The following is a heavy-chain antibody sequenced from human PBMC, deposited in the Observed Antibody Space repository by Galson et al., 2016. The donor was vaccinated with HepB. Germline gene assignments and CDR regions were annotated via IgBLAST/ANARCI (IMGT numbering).Heavy chain of an antibody. Sequence: SVKVSCKVSGHSLSDLSIHWVRQAPGEGLEWMGLFDPEDKDIVSPQKFQGRVTMTEDTSTDTAYLEMSRLTSNDTAVYYCATDRGRQYYDILTGGAFDIWGQGTVVIVSS. J-gene: IGHJ3*02. CDR2: FDPEDKDI. D-gene: IGHD3-9*01. CDR3: ATDRGRQYYDILTGGAFDI. V-gene: IGHV1-24*01. CDR1: GHSLSDLS.